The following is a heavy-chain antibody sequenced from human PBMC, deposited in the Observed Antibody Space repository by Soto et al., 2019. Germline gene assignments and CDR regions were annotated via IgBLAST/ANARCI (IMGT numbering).Heavy chain of an antibody. D-gene: IGHD2-15*01. CDR2: IIPVFGTT. J-gene: IGHJ6*02. Sequence: SVKVSCKASGGTFRNDGIGWVRQAPGQGLEWMGGIIPVFGTTNYAQKFQGRVTITADESTSTAYIEVSSLRSEDTAMFYCGRYCSGGSCHTLDYYGMDVWGQGTTVTVS. CDR3: GRYCSGGSCHTLDYYGMDV. V-gene: IGHV1-69*13. CDR1: GGTFRNDG.